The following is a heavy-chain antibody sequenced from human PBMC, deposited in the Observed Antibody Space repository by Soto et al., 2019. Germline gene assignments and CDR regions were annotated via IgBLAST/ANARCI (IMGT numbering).Heavy chain of an antibody. Sequence: RASVKVSCKASGYIFTNFAISWVRQAPGQGLEWMGWISAYNGHTNYAQKLQGRVTMTTDTSTSTAYMELRSLRSDDTAIYYCARVPLRSGWLNGPFDFWGPGTMVTVSS. J-gene: IGHJ3*01. V-gene: IGHV1-18*01. D-gene: IGHD6-13*01. CDR2: ISAYNGHT. CDR3: ARVPLRSGWLNGPFDF. CDR1: GYIFTNFA.